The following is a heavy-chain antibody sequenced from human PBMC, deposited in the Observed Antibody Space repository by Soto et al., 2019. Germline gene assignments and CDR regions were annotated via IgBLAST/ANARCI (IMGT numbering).Heavy chain of an antibody. D-gene: IGHD4-17*01. J-gene: IGHJ6*02. CDR3: ARREGVLRRQNYYYCYGMDV. CDR2: INPNTGGT. V-gene: IGHV1-2*04. CDR1: GYTFTSYY. Sequence: QVQLVQSGADVKKPGASVKVSCKASGYTFTSYYVHWVRQAPGQGLEWMGWINPNTGGTNYAQKFQGWVTMTRDTSISTAYMERSRLRSDDTAMYYCARREGVLRRQNYYYCYGMDVWGQGTTVTVSS.